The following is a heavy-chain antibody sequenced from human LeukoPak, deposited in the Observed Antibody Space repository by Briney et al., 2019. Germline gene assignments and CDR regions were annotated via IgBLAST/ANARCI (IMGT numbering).Heavy chain of an antibody. J-gene: IGHJ5*02. CDR2: IYHSRST. CDR1: GYSISSVYY. D-gene: IGHD3-10*01. V-gene: IGHV4-38-2*01. Sequence: PSETLSLTCSVSGYSISSVYYWGWIRQPPGKGMEWIGSIYHSRSTSHNPSLKSRVTIAAATSTNQIALNIRCVTDAATSVFYCARHKTWFGSYKWFDTWGQGTLVTVSS. CDR3: ARHKTWFGSYKWFDT.